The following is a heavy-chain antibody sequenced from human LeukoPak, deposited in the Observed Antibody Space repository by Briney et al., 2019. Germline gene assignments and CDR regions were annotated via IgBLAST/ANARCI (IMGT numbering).Heavy chain of an antibody. CDR2: IYYSGST. CDR1: GGSISSYY. D-gene: IGHD2-15*01. Sequence: PSETLSLTCTVSGGSISSYYWSWIRQPPGKGLEWIGYIYYSGSTNYNPSLKSRVTISVDTSKNQFSLKLSSVTAADTAVYYCASGLGYCSGGSCHYYGMDVWGQGTTVTVSS. V-gene: IGHV4-59*08. CDR3: ASGLGYCSGGSCHYYGMDV. J-gene: IGHJ6*02.